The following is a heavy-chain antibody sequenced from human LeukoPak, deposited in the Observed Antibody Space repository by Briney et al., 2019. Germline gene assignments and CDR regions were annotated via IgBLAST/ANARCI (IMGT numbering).Heavy chain of an antibody. D-gene: IGHD6-13*01. Sequence: GGSLRLSCAASGFSFSSSAMSWVRQAPGKGLEWVSSISGSDHSTYFAASVKGRFTISRDNSKNTLYLHMNSLRAEDTAVYYCAKSPLHVSAAGYYFDYWGQGTLVTVSS. J-gene: IGHJ4*02. CDR1: GFSFSSSA. CDR3: AKSPLHVSAAGYYFDY. CDR2: ISGSDHST. V-gene: IGHV3-23*01.